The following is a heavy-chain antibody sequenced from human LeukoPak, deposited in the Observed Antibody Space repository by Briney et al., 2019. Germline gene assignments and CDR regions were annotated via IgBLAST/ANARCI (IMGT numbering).Heavy chain of an antibody. CDR3: ARDAYSSSWFPDY. V-gene: IGHV3-30-3*01. Sequence: GGSLRLSCAASGFTFSSYAMHWVRQAPGKGLEWVAVISYDGSNKYYADSVKGRFTISRDNSKNTLYLQMNSLRAEDTAVYYCARDAYSSSWFPDYWGQETLVTVSS. CDR2: ISYDGSNK. J-gene: IGHJ4*02. D-gene: IGHD6-13*01. CDR1: GFTFSSYA.